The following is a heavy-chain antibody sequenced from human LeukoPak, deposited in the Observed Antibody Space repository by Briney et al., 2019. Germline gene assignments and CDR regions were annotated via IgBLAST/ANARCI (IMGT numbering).Heavy chain of an antibody. V-gene: IGHV3-30*18. J-gene: IGHJ4*02. Sequence: PGGSLRLSCAASGFTFGSYGMHWVRQVPGKGLEWVAVISYDGSNKYYADSVKGRFTISRDNSKNTLYLQMNSLRAEDTAVYYRAKDPRTTRVIYYDSTFLDYWGQGALVTVSS. CDR3: AKDPRTTRVIYYDSTFLDY. D-gene: IGHD3-22*01. CDR1: GFTFGSYG. CDR2: ISYDGSNK.